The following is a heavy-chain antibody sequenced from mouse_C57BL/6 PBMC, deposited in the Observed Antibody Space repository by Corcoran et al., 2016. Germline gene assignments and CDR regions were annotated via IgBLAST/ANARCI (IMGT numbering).Heavy chain of an antibody. V-gene: IGHV9-3*01. CDR2: INTYSGVP. CDR1: GYTFTTYG. D-gene: IGHD2-5*01. J-gene: IGHJ3*01. Sequence: QIKLVQSGPELKKPGETVKISCKASGYTFTTYGMSWVKQAPGKGLKWMGWINTYSGVPTYADDFKGRFAFSLETSASTAYLQINNLKNEDTATYFCARDSNSAWFAYWGQGTLVTVSA. CDR3: ARDSNSAWFAY.